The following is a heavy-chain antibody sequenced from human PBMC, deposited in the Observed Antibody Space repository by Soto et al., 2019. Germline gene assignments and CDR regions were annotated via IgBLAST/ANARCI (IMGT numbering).Heavy chain of an antibody. CDR3: AREKWGSGSRWLDP. CDR1: GYTFTSYA. J-gene: IGHJ5*02. Sequence: ASVKVSCKASGYTFTSYAIHWVRQAPGQSLEWMGWINAGNGNTKSSEKFQGRVTISRATSASTAYLELSRLTSEDTAVYFCAREKWGSGSRWLDPWGQGTLVTVSS. V-gene: IGHV1-3*01. D-gene: IGHD6-19*01. CDR2: INAGNGNT.